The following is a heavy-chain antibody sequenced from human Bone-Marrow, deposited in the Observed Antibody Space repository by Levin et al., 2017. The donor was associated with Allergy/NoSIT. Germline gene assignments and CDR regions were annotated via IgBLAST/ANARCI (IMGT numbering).Heavy chain of an antibody. J-gene: IGHJ6*02. CDR1: GGSFSGYY. D-gene: IGHD3-3*01. Sequence: PSETLSLTCAVYGGSFSGYYWSWIRQPPGKGLEWIGEINHSGSTNYNPSLKSRVTISVDTSKNQFSLKLSSVTAADTAVYYCARNDGAGTFWSGITYYYYGMDVWGQGTTVTVSS. V-gene: IGHV4-34*01. CDR2: INHSGST. CDR3: ARNDGAGTFWSGITYYYYGMDV.